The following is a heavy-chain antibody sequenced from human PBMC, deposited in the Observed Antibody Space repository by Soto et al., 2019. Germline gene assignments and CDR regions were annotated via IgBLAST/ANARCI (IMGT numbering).Heavy chain of an antibody. Sequence: GASVKVSCKASGYTFTSYDINWVRQATGQGLEWMGWMNPNSGNTGYAQKFQGRVTMTRNTSISTAYMELSSLRSEDTAVYYCASLDTYYDILTGAPDAFDIRGQGTMVTVSS. CDR1: GYTFTSYD. V-gene: IGHV1-8*01. D-gene: IGHD3-9*01. CDR3: ASLDTYYDILTGAPDAFDI. CDR2: MNPNSGNT. J-gene: IGHJ3*02.